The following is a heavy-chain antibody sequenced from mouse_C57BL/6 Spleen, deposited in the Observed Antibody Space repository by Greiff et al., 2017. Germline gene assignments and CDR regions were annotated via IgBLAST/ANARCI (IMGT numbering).Heavy chain of an antibody. Sequence: VMLVESGPELVKPGASVKISCKASGYAFSSYWMNWVKQRPGKGLEWIGRIYPGDGDTNYNGKFKGKATLTADKSSSTAYMQLSSLTSEDSSVFFYARDCNRYFDVWGTGTTVTVSS. CDR2: IYPGDGDT. D-gene: IGHD2-1*01. CDR3: ARDCNRYFDV. V-gene: IGHV1-82*01. CDR1: GYAFSSYW. J-gene: IGHJ1*03.